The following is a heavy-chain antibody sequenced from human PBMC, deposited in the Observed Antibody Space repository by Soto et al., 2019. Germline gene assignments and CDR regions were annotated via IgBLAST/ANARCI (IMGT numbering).Heavy chain of an antibody. D-gene: IGHD1-7*01. CDR2: IYYSGST. CDR1: GGSISSSSYY. Sequence: QLQLQESGPGLVKPSETLSLTCTVSGGSISSSSYYWGWIRQPPGKGLEWIGSIYYSGSTYYNPSLKSRVTISVDTSKNQFSLKLSSVTAADTAVYYCARPSGTTGSFDYWGQGTLVTVSS. CDR3: ARPSGTTGSFDY. J-gene: IGHJ4*02. V-gene: IGHV4-39*01.